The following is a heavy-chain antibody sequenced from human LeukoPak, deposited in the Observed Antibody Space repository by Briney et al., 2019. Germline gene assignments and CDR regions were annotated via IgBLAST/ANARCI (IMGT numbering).Heavy chain of an antibody. Sequence: GGSLRLSCAASGFTFSDYYMSWIRQAPGKGLEWVGRITSKTDGGATDYAAPVKGRFTISREDSKHTLDLQMNSLKTEDTALYYCTTYLTTRGQGTLVTVSS. J-gene: IGHJ4*02. V-gene: IGHV3-15*01. CDR1: GFTFSDYY. D-gene: IGHD4/OR15-4a*01. CDR3: TTYLTT. CDR2: ITSKTDGGAT.